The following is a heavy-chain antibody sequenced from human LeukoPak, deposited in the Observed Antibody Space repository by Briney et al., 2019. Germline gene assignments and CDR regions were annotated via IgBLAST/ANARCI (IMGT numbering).Heavy chain of an antibody. V-gene: IGHV3-49*03. CDR1: GFTFGDYA. Sequence: QPGGSLRLSCTASGFTFGDYAMSWFRQAPGKGLEWVGFIRSKAYGGTTEYAASVKGRFTISRDDSKSIAHLQMNSLKTEDTAVYYCTRVSAADYGDYPFDYWGQGTLVTVSS. CDR3: TRVSAADYGDYPFDY. CDR2: IRSKAYGGTT. D-gene: IGHD4-17*01. J-gene: IGHJ4*02.